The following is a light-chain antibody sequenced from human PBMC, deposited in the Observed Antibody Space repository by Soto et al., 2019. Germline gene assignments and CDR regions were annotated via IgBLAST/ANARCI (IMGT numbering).Light chain of an antibody. V-gene: IGKV3-20*01. CDR1: QSVSSSY. CDR2: GAS. Sequence: EIVLTQSPGTLSLSPGERATLSCRASQSVSSSYLAWYQQKPGQAPRLLIYGASNGATGIPDRFSGSGSGTDFTRTISRLEPEDFAVYYFQQYGSSLQTFGQGTNVEIK. J-gene: IGKJ1*01. CDR3: QQYGSSLQT.